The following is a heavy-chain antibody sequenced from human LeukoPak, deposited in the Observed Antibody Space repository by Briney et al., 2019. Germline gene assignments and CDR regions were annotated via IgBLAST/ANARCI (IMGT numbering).Heavy chain of an antibody. J-gene: IGHJ4*02. V-gene: IGHV3-23*01. CDR3: AKKSGDHFHFDF. CDR1: GFTFSTNS. D-gene: IGHD2-21*01. CDR2: IGTSGANT. Sequence: GGSLRLSCAASGFTFSTNSMNWVRQAPGKGLEWVATIGTSGANTYHADSVKGRFTISRDNSKSTLYLQMNSLRAEDTAVYHCAKKSGDHFHFDFWGQGTLVTVSS.